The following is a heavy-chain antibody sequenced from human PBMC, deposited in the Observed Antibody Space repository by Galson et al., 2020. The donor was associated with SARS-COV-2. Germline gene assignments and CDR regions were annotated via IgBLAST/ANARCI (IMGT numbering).Heavy chain of an antibody. J-gene: IGHJ4*02. CDR2: TTQHGRIT. D-gene: IGHD1-26*01. V-gene: IGHV3-74*01. Sequence: GESLKISCAASGFSFSSSWMHWVRRAPGEGLVWVSRTTQHGRITNYADSGRGRFTISRDNAKNTLYLQMTSLRAEDTAIYYCARDRGGAACDWGQGTLVTV. CDR3: ARDRGGAACD. CDR1: GFSFSSSW.